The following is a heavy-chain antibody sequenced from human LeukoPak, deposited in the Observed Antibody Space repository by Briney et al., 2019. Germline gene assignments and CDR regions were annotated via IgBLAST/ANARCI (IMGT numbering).Heavy chain of an antibody. CDR1: GYIFTSYV. J-gene: IGHJ6*02. CDR2: INAGNGNT. Sequence: GASVKVSCKASGYIFTSYVMHWVRQAPGQRLEWMGWINAGNGNTKSSQKFQGRVTIIRDTSASTAYMEVSSLRSEDTSVYYCASPQGERGYSLMDVWGQGTTVTVSS. V-gene: IGHV1-3*01. D-gene: IGHD5-18*01. CDR3: ASPQGERGYSLMDV.